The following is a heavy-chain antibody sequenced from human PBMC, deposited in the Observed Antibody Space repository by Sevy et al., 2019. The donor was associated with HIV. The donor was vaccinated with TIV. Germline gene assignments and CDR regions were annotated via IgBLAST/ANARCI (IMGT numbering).Heavy chain of an antibody. CDR1: GFTFSNYA. J-gene: IGHJ4*02. D-gene: IGHD3-22*01. CDR2: ISGSGGST. CDR3: AKGPLAVAVVVVPGCFDY. V-gene: IGHV3-23*01. Sequence: GGSLRLSCAASGFTFSNYAMSWVRQAPGKGLEWVSAISGSGGSTYYADSVKGRFTISRDNSKNTLYLQMNSLRAEDTAVYYCAKGPLAVAVVVVPGCFDYWGQGTLVTVSS.